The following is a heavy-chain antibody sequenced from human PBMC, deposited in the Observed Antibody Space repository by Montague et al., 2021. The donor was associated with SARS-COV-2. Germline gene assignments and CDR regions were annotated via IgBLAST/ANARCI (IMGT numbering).Heavy chain of an antibody. J-gene: IGHJ4*02. CDR3: ARGRGYTGYDSD. CDR1: GGSMNSGGYY. D-gene: IGHD5-12*01. V-gene: IGHV4-31*03. CDR2: IYYTGXT. Sequence: TLSLTCTVSGGSMNSGGYYWSWIRQHPGKGLEWIGYIYYTGXTXYXXXXKSRLTMSVDTSQNQFSLRLISVTAADTAVYYCARGRGYTGYDSDWGQGTLVTVTS.